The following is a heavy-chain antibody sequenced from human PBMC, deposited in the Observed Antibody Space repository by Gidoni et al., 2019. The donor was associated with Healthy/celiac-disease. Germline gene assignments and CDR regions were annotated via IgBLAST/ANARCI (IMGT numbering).Heavy chain of an antibody. J-gene: IGHJ4*02. CDR1: GVTFSSHA. D-gene: IGHD2-15*01. Sequence: QVQLVESGGGVVQPGRSLRLSWAASGVTFSSHAKHWVRQAPGKGLEWVAVISDDGSNKYYADSVKGRFTISRDNSKNTLYLQMNSLRAEDTAVYYCASGDCSGGSCYSDFDYWGQGTLVTVSS. CDR2: ISDDGSNK. CDR3: ASGDCSGGSCYSDFDY. V-gene: IGHV3-30-3*01.